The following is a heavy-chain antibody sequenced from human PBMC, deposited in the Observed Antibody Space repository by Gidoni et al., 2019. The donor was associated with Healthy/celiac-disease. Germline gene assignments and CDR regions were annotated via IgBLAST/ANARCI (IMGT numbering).Heavy chain of an antibody. CDR2: IIPIFGTA. V-gene: IGHV1-69*06. CDR1: GGSFSSYA. Sequence: QVQLVQSGAEVKKPGSSVRVSCKASGGSFSSYAINWVRQAPGQGLEWMGGIIPIFGTANYAQNFQGRVTITADKSTSTAYMELSSLRSEDTAVYYCARPSLPYNNQEDAFDFWGQGTMVTVSS. D-gene: IGHD3-10*01. J-gene: IGHJ3*01. CDR3: ARPSLPYNNQEDAFDF.